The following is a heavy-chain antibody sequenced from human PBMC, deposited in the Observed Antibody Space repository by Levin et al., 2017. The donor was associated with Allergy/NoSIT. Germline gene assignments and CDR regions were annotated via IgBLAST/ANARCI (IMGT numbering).Heavy chain of an antibody. CDR2: INSDGIST. D-gene: IGHD6-19*01. CDR3: SRLYTSGRGHFDL. J-gene: IGHJ2*01. CDR1: GFTFSSYW. V-gene: IGHV3-74*01. Sequence: PSQTLSLTCAASGFTFSSYWMHWVRQAPGKGLVWVSRINSDGISTSYADSVKGRFTVSRDNAKNTLYLQMSSLRAEDTAVYYCSRLYTSGRGHFDLWGRGTLVTVSS.